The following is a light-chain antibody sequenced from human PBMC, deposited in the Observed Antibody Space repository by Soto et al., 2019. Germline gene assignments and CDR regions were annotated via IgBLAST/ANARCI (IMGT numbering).Light chain of an antibody. Sequence: EIVMTQSPATLSVSPGERATLSCRASQSVSSNLAWYQQKPDQAPRLLIYDASTRAIGIPARFSGSGSGTEFTLTNSSLQSEDFVVYYCQQYNNWPSTFGKGTKVEIK. CDR1: QSVSSN. J-gene: IGKJ1*01. CDR2: DAS. CDR3: QQYNNWPST. V-gene: IGKV3-15*01.